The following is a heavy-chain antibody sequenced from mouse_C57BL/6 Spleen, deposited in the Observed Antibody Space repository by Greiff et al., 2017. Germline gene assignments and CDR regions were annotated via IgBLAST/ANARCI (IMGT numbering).Heavy chain of an antibody. CDR1: GYTFTDYN. CDR3: ARDPLGRYFDY. D-gene: IGHD4-1*01. Sequence: EVKLVESGPELVKPGASVKMSCKASGYTFTDYNMHWVKQSHGKSLEWIGYINPNNGGTSYNQKFKGKATLTVNKSSSTAYMELRSLTSEDSAVYYCARDPLGRYFDYWGQGATLTVSS. J-gene: IGHJ2*01. V-gene: IGHV1-22*01. CDR2: INPNNGGT.